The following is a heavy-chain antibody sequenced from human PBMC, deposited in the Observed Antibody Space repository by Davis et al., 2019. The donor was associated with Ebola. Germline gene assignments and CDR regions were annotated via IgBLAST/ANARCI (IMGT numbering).Heavy chain of an antibody. CDR1: GYTLTESS. V-gene: IGHV1-24*01. D-gene: IGHD4-11*01. CDR2: FDPEVGET. Sequence: ASVKVSCKISGYTLTESSMHWVRQAPGKGLEWMGGFDPEVGETIYAQKFQGRVTMTRDTSISTVYMELSSLRYDDTADYYCARGHNYAHEYWGQGTLVTVSS. CDR3: ARGHNYAHEY. J-gene: IGHJ4*02.